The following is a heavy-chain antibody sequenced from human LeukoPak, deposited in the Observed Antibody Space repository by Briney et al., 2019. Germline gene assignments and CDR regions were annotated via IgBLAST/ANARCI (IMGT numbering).Heavy chain of an antibody. V-gene: IGHV4-34*01. Sequence: PSETLSLTCAVYGGSFSGYYWSWIRQPPGKGLEWIGEINHSGSTNYNPSLKSRVTISVDTSKNQFSLKLSSVTAADTAVYYCATLAARRPGPFDYWGQGTLVTVSS. CDR2: INHSGST. CDR3: ATLAARRPGPFDY. D-gene: IGHD6-6*01. J-gene: IGHJ4*02. CDR1: GGSFSGYY.